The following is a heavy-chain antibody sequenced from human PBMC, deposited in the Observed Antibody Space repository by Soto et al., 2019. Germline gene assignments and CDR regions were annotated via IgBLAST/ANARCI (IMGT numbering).Heavy chain of an antibody. J-gene: IGHJ4*02. CDR1: GGSISSGDYY. CDR2: IYYSGTT. Sequence: SETLSLTCTVSGGSISSGDYYWSWIRQHPGKGLEWIGFIYYSGTTYYNPSFKSRVTTSVDTSKNQFSLRLSSVTAADTAVYYCARGLIVMLAGIEELINSHFDSWGQGTLVTVSS. CDR3: ARGLIVMLAGIEELINSHFDS. V-gene: IGHV4-31*03. D-gene: IGHD2-21*02.